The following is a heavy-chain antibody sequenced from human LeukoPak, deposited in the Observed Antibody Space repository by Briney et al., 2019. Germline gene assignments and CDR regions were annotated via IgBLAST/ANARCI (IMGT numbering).Heavy chain of an antibody. CDR2: ISYDGSNK. J-gene: IGHJ5*02. D-gene: IGHD6-6*01. V-gene: IGHV3-30*04. CDR3: ARERLAARNWFDP. Sequence: GGSLRLSCAASGFTFSSYAMHWVRQAPGKGLEWVAVISYDGSNKYYADSVKGRFTISRDNAKNSLYLQMNSLRAEDTAVYYCARERLAARNWFDPWGQGTLVTVSS. CDR1: GFTFSSYA.